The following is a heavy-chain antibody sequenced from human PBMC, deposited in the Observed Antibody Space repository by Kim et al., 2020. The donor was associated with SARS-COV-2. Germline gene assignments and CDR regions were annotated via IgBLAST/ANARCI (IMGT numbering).Heavy chain of an antibody. Sequence: ASVKVSCKASGYTFTSYAMNWVRQAPGQGLEWMGWINTNTGNPTYAQGFTGRFVFSLDTSVSTAYLQISSLKAEDTAVYYCARVQLGYDILTGYYHNYYFDYWGQGTLVTVSS. CDR2: INTNTGNP. V-gene: IGHV7-4-1*02. D-gene: IGHD3-9*01. CDR3: ARVQLGYDILTGYYHNYYFDY. CDR1: GYTFTSYA. J-gene: IGHJ4*02.